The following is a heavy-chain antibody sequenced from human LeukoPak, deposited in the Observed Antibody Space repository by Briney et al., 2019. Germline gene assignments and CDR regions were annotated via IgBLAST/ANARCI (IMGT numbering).Heavy chain of an antibody. CDR2: IDYSGYT. J-gene: IGHJ3*02. CDR1: GGSISSYY. D-gene: IGHD4-17*01. Sequence: SETLSLTCTVSGGSISSYYWSWVRQPPGKGLEWIGYIDYSGYTNYNPSLESRVTISLDTSTNQFSLKLNSVTAADTAVYYCARRSPDYGDYEGAFDIWGQGTMVTVSS. CDR3: ARRSPDYGDYEGAFDI. V-gene: IGHV4-59*01.